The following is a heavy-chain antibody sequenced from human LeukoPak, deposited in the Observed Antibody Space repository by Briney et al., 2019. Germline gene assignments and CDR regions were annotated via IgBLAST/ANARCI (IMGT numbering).Heavy chain of an antibody. CDR3: ARAIRLLDAGRPYYYYYYYGMDV. CDR1: GGSFSGYY. CDR2: INHSGST. V-gene: IGHV4-34*01. D-gene: IGHD2-2*03. Sequence: SETLSLTCAVYGGSFSGYYWSWIRQPPGKGLEWIGEINHSGSTNYNPSLKSRVTISVDTSKNQFSLKLSSVTAADTAVYYCARAIRLLDAGRPYYYYYYYGMDVWGQGTTVTVSS. J-gene: IGHJ6*02.